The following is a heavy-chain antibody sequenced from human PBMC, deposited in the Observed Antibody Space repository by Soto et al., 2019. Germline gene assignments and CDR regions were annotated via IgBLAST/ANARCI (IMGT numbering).Heavy chain of an antibody. CDR2: IYHSGKT. Sequence: QVQLQESGPGLVKPSQTLSLTCSVSGVSVSSGTFYWSWIRQHPGKGLEWIGYIYHSGKTYYNPSLKNRFTFSVDTSKNQFSLNLTSMTAADTAVYYCAIVRVLVAAVDVWCQWTTVIVSS. V-gene: IGHV4-31*03. CDR1: GVSVSSGTFY. D-gene: IGHD2-15*01. CDR3: AIVRVLVAAVDV. J-gene: IGHJ6*02.